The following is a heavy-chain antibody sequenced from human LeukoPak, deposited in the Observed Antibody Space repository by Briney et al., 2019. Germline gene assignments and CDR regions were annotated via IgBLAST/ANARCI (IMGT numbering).Heavy chain of an antibody. D-gene: IGHD3-22*01. Sequence: SVKVSCKASGGTFSSYAISWVRQAPGQGLEWMGGIIPIFGTANYAQKFQGRVTITADESTSTAYMELSSLRSEDTAVYYCARVPSLSYYDSSGLYFDYWGQGTLVTVSS. CDR2: IIPIFGTA. J-gene: IGHJ4*02. CDR3: ARVPSLSYYDSSGLYFDY. V-gene: IGHV1-69*13. CDR1: GGTFSSYA.